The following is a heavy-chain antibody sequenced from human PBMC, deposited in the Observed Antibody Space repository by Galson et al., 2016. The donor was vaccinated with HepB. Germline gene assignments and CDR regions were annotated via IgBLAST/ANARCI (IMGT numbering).Heavy chain of an antibody. D-gene: IGHD1-26*01. Sequence: SVKVSCKASGYTFTSYNVHWVRQAPGQGLEWMGIINPSGGSTSYAQKFQGRVTMTRDTSTSTAYMELSSLRSEDTAVYYCARDGVLGGASWFGTWGQGTLVTVSS. V-gene: IGHV1-46*01. CDR1: GYTFTSYN. J-gene: IGHJ5*02. CDR3: ARDGVLGGASWFGT. CDR2: INPSGGST.